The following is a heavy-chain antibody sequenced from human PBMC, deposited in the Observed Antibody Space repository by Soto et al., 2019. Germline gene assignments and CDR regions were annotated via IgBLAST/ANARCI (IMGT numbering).Heavy chain of an antibody. CDR1: GGSVSSGRYY. V-gene: IGHV4-61*01. CDR3: ASQLYSSSSVNWFDP. Sequence: KPSETMSLTCTVSGGSVSSGRYYWSWIRQPPGKGLEWIGYIYYSGSTNYNPSLKSRVTISVDTSKNQFSLKLSSVTAADTAVYYCASQLYSSSSVNWFDPWGQGTLVTVSS. CDR2: IYYSGST. J-gene: IGHJ5*02. D-gene: IGHD6-6*01.